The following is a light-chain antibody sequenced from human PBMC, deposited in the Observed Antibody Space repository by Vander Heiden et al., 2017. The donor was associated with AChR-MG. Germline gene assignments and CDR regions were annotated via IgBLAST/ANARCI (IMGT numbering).Light chain of an antibody. CDR2: GAS. CDR1: QSVSSD. Sequence: MVMTQSPATLSVSPGERATVSCRASQSVSSDLAWYQQKPGQAPRLLIYGASTRATGIPARFSGSGSGTEFTLTISSLQSEDFAVYYCQQYNNWPFTFGPGTKVDIK. J-gene: IGKJ3*01. V-gene: IGKV3-15*01. CDR3: QQYNNWPFT.